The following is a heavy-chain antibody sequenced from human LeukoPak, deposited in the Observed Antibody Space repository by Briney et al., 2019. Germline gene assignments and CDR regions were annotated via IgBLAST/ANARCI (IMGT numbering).Heavy chain of an antibody. D-gene: IGHD3-10*01. CDR2: ISGSGGST. Sequence: GGSLRLSCAASGFTFSSYAMSWVRQAPGKGLEWVSAISGSGGSTYYADSVKGRFTISRDNPKNTLCLQVNSLRAEDTAVYYCVKDNYYYDTFDIWGQGTMVTVSS. V-gene: IGHV3-23*01. CDR1: GFTFSSYA. J-gene: IGHJ3*02. CDR3: VKDNYYYDTFDI.